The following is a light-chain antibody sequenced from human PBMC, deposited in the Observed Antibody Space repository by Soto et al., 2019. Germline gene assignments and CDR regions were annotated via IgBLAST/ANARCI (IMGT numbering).Light chain of an antibody. CDR1: QGISTD. Sequence: DIQMTQSPSSLSASVGDRVTITCRASQGISTDLGWYQQKPGKAPKRLIYAASSLQSGVPSRFSGSGSGTEFTLTISSLQPEDFATYSCLQHNSYPFTFGPGNKADIK. J-gene: IGKJ3*01. CDR3: LQHNSYPFT. V-gene: IGKV1-17*01. CDR2: AAS.